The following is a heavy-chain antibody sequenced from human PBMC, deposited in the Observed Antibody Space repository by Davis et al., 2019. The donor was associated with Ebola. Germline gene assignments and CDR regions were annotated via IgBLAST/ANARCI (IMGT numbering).Heavy chain of an antibody. CDR3: ASVPDFDILAGYYTNNKIFDN. D-gene: IGHD3-9*01. CDR2: ISGSGKT. V-gene: IGHV3-23*01. J-gene: IGHJ4*02. Sequence: GGSLRLSCAASGFTFRNFAMGWVRQAPGKGLEWVSGISGSGKTYYADSAKGRFTISRDNSRDTVYLQMTSLRAEDQAIYYCASVPDFDILAGYYTNNKIFDNWGQGALVTVSS. CDR1: GFTFRNFA.